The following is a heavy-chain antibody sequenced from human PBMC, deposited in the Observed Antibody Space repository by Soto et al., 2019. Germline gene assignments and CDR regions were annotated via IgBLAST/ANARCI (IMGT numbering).Heavy chain of an antibody. CDR1: GFTFSDYY. V-gene: IGHV3-11*06. CDR3: ARPYCGGDCYSDF. D-gene: IGHD2-21*02. CDR2: ISSSSSYT. Sequence: QVQLVESGGGLVKPGGSLRLSCAASGFTFSDYYMSWIRQAPGKGLEWVSYISSSSSYTNYADSVKGRFTISRDNAKNSLYLQMHSLRAEDTAVYYCARPYCGGDCYSDFWGQGTLVTVSS. J-gene: IGHJ4*02.